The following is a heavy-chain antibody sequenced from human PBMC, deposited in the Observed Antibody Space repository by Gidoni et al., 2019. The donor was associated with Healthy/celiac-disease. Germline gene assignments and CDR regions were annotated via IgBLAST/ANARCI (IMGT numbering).Heavy chain of an antibody. CDR2: INPSGGST. CDR1: GYTFTSYY. V-gene: IGHV1-46*01. Sequence: QVQLVQSGAEVKKPGASVKVSCTASGYTFTSYYMHWVRQAPGQGLEWMGIINPSGGSTSYAQKFQGRVTMTRDTSTSTVYMELSSLRSEDTAVYYCASEWDCSSTSCPTSWYYGMDVWGQGTTVTVSS. J-gene: IGHJ6*02. CDR3: ASEWDCSSTSCPTSWYYGMDV. D-gene: IGHD2-2*01.